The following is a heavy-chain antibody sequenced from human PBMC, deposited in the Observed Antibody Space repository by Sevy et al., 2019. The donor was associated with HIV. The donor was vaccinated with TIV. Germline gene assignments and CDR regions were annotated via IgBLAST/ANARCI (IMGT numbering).Heavy chain of an antibody. Sequence: GGSLRLSCAASGFTFSSYAMHWVRQAPGKGLEWVAVISYDGSNKYYADSVKGRFTIPRDNSKNTLYLQMNSLRAEDTAVYYCARAPFYGDYAFDYWGQGTLVTVSS. D-gene: IGHD4-17*01. V-gene: IGHV3-30-3*01. CDR3: ARAPFYGDYAFDY. J-gene: IGHJ4*02. CDR2: ISYDGSNK. CDR1: GFTFSSYA.